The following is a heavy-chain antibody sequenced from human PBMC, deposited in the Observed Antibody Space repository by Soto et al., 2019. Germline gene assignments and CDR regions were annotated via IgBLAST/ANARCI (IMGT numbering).Heavy chain of an antibody. Sequence: ASVKVSCKASGYTFTSYYMHWVRQAPGQGLEWMGIINPSGGSTSYAQKFQGRVTMTRDTSTSTVYMELSSLRSEDTAVYYCARDREGRLLWFGELFQHYYGMDVWGQGTTVTVSS. V-gene: IGHV1-46*03. CDR1: GYTFTSYY. CDR3: ARDREGRLLWFGELFQHYYGMDV. CDR2: INPSGGST. D-gene: IGHD3-10*01. J-gene: IGHJ6*02.